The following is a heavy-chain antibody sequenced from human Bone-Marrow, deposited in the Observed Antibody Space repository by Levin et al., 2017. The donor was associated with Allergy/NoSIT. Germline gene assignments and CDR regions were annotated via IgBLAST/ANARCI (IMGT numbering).Heavy chain of an antibody. V-gene: IGHV3-30*02. J-gene: IGHJ6*02. CDR2: IGYDGRNT. Sequence: PGGSLRLSCVASGFSFTKYGIHWVRQAPGKGLEWVSYIGYDGRNTFYADSVKGRFTISRDNVKNTVLLQMESLRAEDTAAYFCAKDLCSSATCYGSYYYYYGMDAWGQGTTVTVSS. CDR1: GFSFTKYG. CDR3: AKDLCSSATCYGSYYYYYGMDA. D-gene: IGHD2-2*01.